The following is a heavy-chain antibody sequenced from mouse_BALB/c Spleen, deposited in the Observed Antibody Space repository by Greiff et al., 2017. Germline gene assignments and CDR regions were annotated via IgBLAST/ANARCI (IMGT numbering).Heavy chain of an antibody. CDR2: IYPGSGST. J-gene: IGHJ2*01. Sequence: LQQPGSELVRPGASVKLSCKASGYTFTSYWMHWVKQRHGQGLEWIGNIYPGSGSTNYDEKFKSKGTLTVDTSSSTAYMHLSSLTSEDSAVYYCTRSKAYYRYYFDYWGQGTTLTVSS. V-gene: IGHV1S22*01. CDR3: TRSKAYYRYYFDY. D-gene: IGHD2-14*01. CDR1: GYTFTSYW.